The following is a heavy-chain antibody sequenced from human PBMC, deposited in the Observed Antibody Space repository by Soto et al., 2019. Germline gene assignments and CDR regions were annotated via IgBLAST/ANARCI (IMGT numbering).Heavy chain of an antibody. CDR2: IYYSGSI. D-gene: IGHD2-2*01. V-gene: IGHV4-39*01. CDR1: GASISSSSSSYY. Sequence: PSETLSLTCTVSGASISSSSSSYYWGWIRQPPGKGLEWIGSIYYSGSIYYSPSLKSRVTMSVDTSKSQFSLNLNSVTAADTAVYYCASHVVGVPSAIADPSWFDPWGQGTLVTVSS. J-gene: IGHJ5*02. CDR3: ASHVVGVPSAIADPSWFDP.